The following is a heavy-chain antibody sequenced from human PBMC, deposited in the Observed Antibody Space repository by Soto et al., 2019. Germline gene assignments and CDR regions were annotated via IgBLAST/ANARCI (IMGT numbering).Heavy chain of an antibody. CDR1: GESVSSGYYY. J-gene: IGHJ5*02. V-gene: IGHV4-61*01. Sequence: KTSETLSLTCNVSGESVSSGYYYWNWIRQPPGKGLEWIGSIHSSGRTNYNPSLKSRVSMSLDTSKNQFSLSLSSVGAADTAIYYCSRDGIPNSSSPFVIGHWGRGTLVTVSS. D-gene: IGHD6-6*01. CDR2: IHSSGRT. CDR3: SRDGIPNSSSPFVIGH.